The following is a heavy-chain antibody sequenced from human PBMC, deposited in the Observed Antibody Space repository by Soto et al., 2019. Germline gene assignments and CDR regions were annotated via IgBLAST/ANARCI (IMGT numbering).Heavy chain of an antibody. D-gene: IGHD3-10*01. J-gene: IGHJ4*02. V-gene: IGHV4-34*01. CDR2: INHSGST. CDR1: GGSFSGYY. Sequence: NPSESLSLTCAVYGGSFSGYYWSWIRQPPGKGLEWIGEINHSGSTNYNPSLKSRVTISVDTSKNQFSLKLSSVTAADTAVYYCARGPDRRSMVRGVMWYWGQGTLVTVSS. CDR3: ARGPDRRSMVRGVMWY.